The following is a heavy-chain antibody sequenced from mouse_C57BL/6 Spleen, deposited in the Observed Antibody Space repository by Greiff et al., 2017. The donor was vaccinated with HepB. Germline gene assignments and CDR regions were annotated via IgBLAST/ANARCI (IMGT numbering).Heavy chain of an antibody. Sequence: EVMLVESGGGLVKPGGSLKLSCAASGFTFSDYGMHWVRQAPEKGLEWVAYISSGSSTIYYADTVKGRFTISRDNAKNTLFLQMTSLRSEDTAMYYCARNYYGSSRSFDYWGQGTTLTVSS. D-gene: IGHD1-1*01. V-gene: IGHV5-17*01. CDR2: ISSGSSTI. CDR1: GFTFSDYG. J-gene: IGHJ2*01. CDR3: ARNYYGSSRSFDY.